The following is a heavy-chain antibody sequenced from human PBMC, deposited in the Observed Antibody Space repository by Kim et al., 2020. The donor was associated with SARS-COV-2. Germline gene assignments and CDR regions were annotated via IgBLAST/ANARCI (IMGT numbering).Heavy chain of an antibody. Sequence: YADSVKGRFTISRDNSKNTLYLQMTSLRSEDTAVYYCARVVITVGGFDYWGQGTLVTVSS. J-gene: IGHJ4*02. V-gene: IGHV3-30*03. D-gene: IGHD2-21*01. CDR3: ARVVITVGGFDY.